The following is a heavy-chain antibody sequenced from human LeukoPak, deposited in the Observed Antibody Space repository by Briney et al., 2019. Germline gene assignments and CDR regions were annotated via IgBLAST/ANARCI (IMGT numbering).Heavy chain of an antibody. CDR3: ARDGYGSGSLFDY. CDR1: GFTFSSYS. Sequence: GGSLRLSCAASGFTFSSYSMNWVRQAPGKGLEWVSSISSSSSYIYYADSVKGRFTISRDNAKNSLYLQMNSLRAEDTAVYYCARDGYGSGSLFDYWGQGTLVTVSS. CDR2: ISSSSSYI. J-gene: IGHJ4*02. V-gene: IGHV3-21*01. D-gene: IGHD3-10*01.